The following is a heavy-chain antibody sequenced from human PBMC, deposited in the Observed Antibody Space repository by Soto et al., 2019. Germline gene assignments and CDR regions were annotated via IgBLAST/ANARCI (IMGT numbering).Heavy chain of an antibody. CDR3: ARHTYSSGWFSDY. V-gene: IGHV4-39*01. D-gene: IGHD6-19*01. CDR2: IYYSGST. J-gene: IGHJ4*02. Sequence: PSETLSLTCTVSGCSISSSSYYWGWIRQPPGKGLEWIGSIYYSGSTYYNPSLKSRVTISVDTSKNQFSLKLSSVTAADTAVYYCARHTYSSGWFSDYWGQGTLVTVSS. CDR1: GCSISSSSYY.